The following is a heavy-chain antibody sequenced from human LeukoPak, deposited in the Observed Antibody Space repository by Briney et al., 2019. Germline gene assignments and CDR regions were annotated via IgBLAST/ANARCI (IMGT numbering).Heavy chain of an antibody. D-gene: IGHD6-19*01. J-gene: IGHJ4*02. CDR1: GGSFSGYY. Sequence: SESLSLTCAVYGGSFSGYYWSWIRQPPGKGLEWIGEINHSGSTNYNPSLKSRVTISVDTSKNQFSLKLGSVTAADTAVYYCARGGAARPAIAVAGRAKKNQFDYWGQGTLVTVSS. CDR2: INHSGST. V-gene: IGHV4-34*01. CDR3: ARGGAARPAIAVAGRAKKNQFDY.